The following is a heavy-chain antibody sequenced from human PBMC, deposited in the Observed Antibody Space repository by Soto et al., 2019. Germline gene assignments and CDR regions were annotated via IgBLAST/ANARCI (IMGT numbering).Heavy chain of an antibody. CDR2: IIPIFGTA. CDR3: ARAWPSRDGYSDY. CDR1: GGTFSSYA. J-gene: IGHJ4*02. V-gene: IGHV1-69*13. Sequence: GASVKVSCKASGGTFSSYAISWVRQAPGHGLEWMGGIIPIFGTANYAQKFQGRVTITADESTSTAYMELSSLRSEDTAVYYCARAWPSRDGYSDYWGQGTLVTVSS.